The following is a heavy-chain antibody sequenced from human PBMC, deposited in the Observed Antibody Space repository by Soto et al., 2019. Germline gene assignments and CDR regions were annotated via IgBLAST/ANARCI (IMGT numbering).Heavy chain of an antibody. V-gene: IGHV1-18*01. CDR3: VRAPHNNRFKFFH. Sequence: ASVKVSCKASGYTFTSYGISWVRQAPGQGLEWMGWISAYNGNTNYAQKLQGRVTMTTDTSTSTAYMELRSLRSDDTAVYYCVRAPHNNRFKFFHWGQGTRVPVSS. CDR1: GYTFTSYG. J-gene: IGHJ1*01. CDR2: ISAYNGNT. D-gene: IGHD1-1*01.